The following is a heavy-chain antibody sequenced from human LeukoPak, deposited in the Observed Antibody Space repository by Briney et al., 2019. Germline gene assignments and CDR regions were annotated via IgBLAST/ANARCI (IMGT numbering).Heavy chain of an antibody. CDR3: ASLYNWNYVDI. CDR2: IYTSGST. J-gene: IGHJ3*02. V-gene: IGHV4-61*02. CDR1: GGSLSSGSYY. D-gene: IGHD1-7*01. Sequence: SQTLSLTCTVSGGSLSSGSYYWSWIRQPAGKGLEWIGRIYTSGSTDYNPSLKSRVTISVDTSKNQFSLKLSSVTAADTAVYYCASLYNWNYVDIWGQGTMVTVSS.